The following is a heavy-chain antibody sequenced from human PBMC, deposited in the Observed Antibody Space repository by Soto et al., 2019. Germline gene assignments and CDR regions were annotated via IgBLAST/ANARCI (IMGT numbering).Heavy chain of an antibody. CDR2: MWSDGGNK. Sequence: QVQLVESGGGVVQPGRSLRLSCAASGFTFSYYGMHWVRQAPDKGLEWVAVMWSDGGNKHYADSVKGRFSISRDNSKNTLYLQMNSLRAEDTAVYYCARDPADDSGGYFAFDIWGQGTMVTVSS. V-gene: IGHV3-33*01. CDR3: ARDPADDSGGYFAFDI. D-gene: IGHD3-22*01. J-gene: IGHJ3*02. CDR1: GFTFSYYG.